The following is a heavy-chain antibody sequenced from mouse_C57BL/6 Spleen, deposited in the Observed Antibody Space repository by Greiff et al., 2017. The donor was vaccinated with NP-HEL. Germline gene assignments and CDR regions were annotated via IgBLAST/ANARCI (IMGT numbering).Heavy chain of an antibody. CDR3: ARRATVADWYFDV. CDR1: GYTFTSYW. J-gene: IGHJ1*03. D-gene: IGHD1-1*01. V-gene: IGHV1-7*01. Sequence: QVQLKESGAELAKPGASVKLSCKASGYTFTSYWMHWVKQRPGQGLEWIGYINPSSGYTKYNQKFKDKATLTADKSSSTAYMQLSSLTYEDSAVYYCARRATVADWYFDVWGTGTTVTVSS. CDR2: INPSSGYT.